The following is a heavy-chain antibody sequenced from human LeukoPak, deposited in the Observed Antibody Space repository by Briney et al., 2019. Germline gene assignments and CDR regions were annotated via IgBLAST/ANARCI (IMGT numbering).Heavy chain of an antibody. J-gene: IGHJ4*02. V-gene: IGHV4-34*01. CDR3: ARSFQYYYGSGSYYKSVRFDY. Sequence: PSETLSLTCAVYGGSFSGYYWSWIRQPPGKGLEWIGEINHIGSTNYNPSLKSRVTISVDPSKNQFSLNLSSVTAADTAVFYCARSFQYYYGSGSYYKSVRFDYWGQGTLVTVSS. CDR2: INHIGST. CDR1: GGSFSGYY. D-gene: IGHD3-10*01.